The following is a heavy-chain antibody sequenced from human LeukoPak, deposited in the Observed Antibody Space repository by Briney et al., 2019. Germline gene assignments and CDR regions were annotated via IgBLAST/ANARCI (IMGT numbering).Heavy chain of an antibody. CDR1: GFTVSANS. CDR2: ISSSGSTI. J-gene: IGHJ4*02. CDR3: ARARPSMWIDY. Sequence: PGGSLRLSCTVSGFTVSANSMSWVRQAPGKGLEWVSYISSSGSTIYYADSVKGRFTISRDNAKNSLYLQMNSLRPEDTAVYYCARARPSMWIDYWGQGTLVTVSS. D-gene: IGHD5-12*01. V-gene: IGHV3-11*04.